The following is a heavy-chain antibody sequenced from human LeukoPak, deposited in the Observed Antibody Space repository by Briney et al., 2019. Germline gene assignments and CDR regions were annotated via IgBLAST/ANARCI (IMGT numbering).Heavy chain of an antibody. CDR2: IFTSGIT. V-gene: IGHV4-4*07. D-gene: IGHD3-10*01. CDR1: GGSISSYY. J-gene: IGHJ6*03. Sequence: SETLSLTCTVSGGSISSYYWSWIRQPPGKGLEWIGRIFTSGITNYDPSLKSRVTMSVDTSKNQFSLNLSSVTAADTAVYCCARESSGNYYNPLGYMDVWGKGTTVTVSS. CDR3: ARESSGNYYNPLGYMDV.